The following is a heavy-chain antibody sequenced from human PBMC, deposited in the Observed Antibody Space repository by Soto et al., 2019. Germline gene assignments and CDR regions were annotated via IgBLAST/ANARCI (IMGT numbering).Heavy chain of an antibody. CDR3: ARGGRSGSFDS. CDR1: EFTVSSYW. J-gene: IGHJ4*02. V-gene: IGHV3-7*03. Sequence: EVQLVETGGGLVQPGGSLRLSCVASEFTVSSYWMSWVRQAAGRGLEWVANIKSDGDGNHETYANSVQGRFTISRDNARNTVYLQTNSLRAGDTAIYFCARGGRSGSFDSWGQGTPVTVSS. CDR2: IKSDGDGN. D-gene: IGHD3-10*01.